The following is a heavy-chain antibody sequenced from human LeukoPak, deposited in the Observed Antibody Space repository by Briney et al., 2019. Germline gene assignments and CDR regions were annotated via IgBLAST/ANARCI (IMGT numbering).Heavy chain of an antibody. Sequence: GGSLRLSCAVSGFTFSGYSMIWVRQAPGKGLEWVSEINRGGVNTYYPDSVRGRFTVSRDNSKNTLFLQMTSLRAEDTAIYYCARGIDGALDYWGQGTLVTVSS. CDR1: GFTFSGYS. CDR3: ARGIDGALDY. J-gene: IGHJ4*02. CDR2: INRGGVNT. V-gene: IGHV3-23*01. D-gene: IGHD3-10*01.